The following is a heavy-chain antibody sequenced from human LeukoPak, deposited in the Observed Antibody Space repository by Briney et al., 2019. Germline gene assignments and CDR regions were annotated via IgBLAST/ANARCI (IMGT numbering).Heavy chain of an antibody. D-gene: IGHD2-2*02. CDR1: GFTFSTSS. V-gene: IGHV3-21*01. CDR2: ISSASTFI. J-gene: IGHJ4*02. CDR3: ARDDCSSTMCYTVDY. Sequence: GGSLRLSCAASGFTFSTSSMNWVRQVRGKGLEWVSSISSASTFIHYANSVKGRFTISRDNANKSVYLQMNSLRAEDTAVYYCARDDCSSTMCYTVDYWGQGILVTVSS.